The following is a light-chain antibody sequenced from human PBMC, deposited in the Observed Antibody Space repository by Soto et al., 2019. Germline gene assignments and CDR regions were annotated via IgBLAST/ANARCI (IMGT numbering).Light chain of an antibody. CDR2: EVS. J-gene: IGLJ1*01. V-gene: IGLV2-14*01. CDR3: SSYTSSSTLYV. CDR1: SSDVGGYNY. Sequence: ALTQPASVSGSPGQSITISCTGTSSDVGGYNYVSWYQQHPGKAPKLMIYEVSNRPSGVSNRFSGSKSGNTASLTISGLQAEDEADYYCSSYTSSSTLYVFGTGTKVIV.